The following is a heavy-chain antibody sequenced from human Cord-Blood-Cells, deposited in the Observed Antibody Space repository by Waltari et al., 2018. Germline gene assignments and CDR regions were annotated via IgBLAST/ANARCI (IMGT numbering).Heavy chain of an antibody. V-gene: IGHV4-38-2*02. D-gene: IGHD6-13*01. CDR2: IYHSGRT. Sequence: QVQLQESGPGLVKPSETLSLTCTVSGYSISSGYYWGWIRQPPGKGLEWIGSIYHSGRTYNNQSLKSRVTISVDTSKNQFSRKLGSVTAEDTAVYYCARSSSWYEAYYWGQGTLVTVSS. J-gene: IGHJ4*02. CDR1: GYSISSGYY. CDR3: ARSSSWYEAYY.